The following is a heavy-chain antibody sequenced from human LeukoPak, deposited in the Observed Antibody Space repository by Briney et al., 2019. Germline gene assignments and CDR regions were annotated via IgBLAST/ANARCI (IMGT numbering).Heavy chain of an antibody. J-gene: IGHJ3*02. Sequence: SQTLCLTCTVSGGSISSGSYYWSWIRQPAGKGLEWIGRIYTSGSTNYNPSLKSRVTISVDTSKNQFSLKLSSVTAADTAVYYCARALRYFDWLSGDAFDIWGQGTMVTVSS. CDR3: ARALRYFDWLSGDAFDI. D-gene: IGHD3-9*01. CDR1: GGSISSGSYY. CDR2: IYTSGST. V-gene: IGHV4-61*02.